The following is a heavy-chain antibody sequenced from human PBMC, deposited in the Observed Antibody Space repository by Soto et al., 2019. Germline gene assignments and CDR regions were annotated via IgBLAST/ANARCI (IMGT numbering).Heavy chain of an antibody. Sequence: QLQLQESGPGLVKPSETLSLTCTVSGGSISSSSYYWGWIRQPPGKGLEWIGSIYYGGSTYYNPSLKSRVTISVDTSKNQFSLKLSSVTAADTAVYYCARFFSYCDYWGQGTLVTVSP. CDR3: ARFFSYCDY. V-gene: IGHV4-39*01. CDR1: GGSISSSSYY. D-gene: IGHD3-3*01. CDR2: IYYGGST. J-gene: IGHJ4*02.